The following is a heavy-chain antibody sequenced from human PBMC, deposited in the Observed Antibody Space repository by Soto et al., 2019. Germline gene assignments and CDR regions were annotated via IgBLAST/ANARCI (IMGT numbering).Heavy chain of an antibody. CDR3: ARGYCTSSACHWNFAY. CDR1: GFTCSSYE. Sequence: GVSLSLASATSGFTCSSYEMNCLRQAPWEGLEGVSDITSTGSTRCYADSVKGRFTISRDNAKNSLYLQMNSLRAEDTAVYYCARGYCTSSACHWNFAYWGQGTPVTVSS. J-gene: IGHJ4*02. D-gene: IGHD2-8*02. CDR2: ITSTGSTR. V-gene: IGHV3-48*03.